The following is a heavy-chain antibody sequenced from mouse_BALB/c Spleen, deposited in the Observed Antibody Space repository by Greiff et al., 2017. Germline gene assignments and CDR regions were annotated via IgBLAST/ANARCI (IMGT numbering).Heavy chain of an antibody. CDR2: ISYSGST. Sequence: EVQGVESGPGLVKPSQSLSLTCTVTGYSITSDYAWNWIRQFPGNKLEWMGYISYSGSTSYNPSLKSRISITRDTSKNQFFLQLNSVTTEDTATYYCAYYRYDVYAMDYWGQGTSVTVSS. D-gene: IGHD2-14*01. CDR3: AYYRYDVYAMDY. CDR1: GYSITSDYA. V-gene: IGHV3-2*02. J-gene: IGHJ4*01.